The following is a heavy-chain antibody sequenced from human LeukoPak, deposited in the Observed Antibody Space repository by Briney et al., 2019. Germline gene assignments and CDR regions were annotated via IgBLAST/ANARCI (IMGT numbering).Heavy chain of an antibody. D-gene: IGHD1-26*01. J-gene: IGHJ4*02. Sequence: ETLSLTCTFSGFSISSGYYWAWIRQPPGKGLEWIGSVYHTGGNYYNPSLKSRVTISVDTSRNQFSLRLSSVTAADTDVYYCAREEGATQDANWGQGTLVLVSS. CDR2: VYHTGGN. V-gene: IGHV4-38-2*02. CDR3: AREEGATQDAN. CDR1: GFSISSGYY.